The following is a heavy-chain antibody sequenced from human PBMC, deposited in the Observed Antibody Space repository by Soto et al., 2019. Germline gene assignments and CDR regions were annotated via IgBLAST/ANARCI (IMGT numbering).Heavy chain of an antibody. J-gene: IGHJ5*02. CDR2: ISSSSTTK. V-gene: IGHV3-48*02. Sequence: EVQLVESGGGLVQPGGSLRLSCAASGFTFNSYSMNWVRQAPGKGLEWVSYISSSSTTKYYTDSVKGRFTISRDNAKNSLYRQMNALRDDDTALYYGARPSGGWKTWSAPWGQGPL. CDR3: ARPSGGWKTWSAP. D-gene: IGHD6-19*01. CDR1: GFTFNSYS.